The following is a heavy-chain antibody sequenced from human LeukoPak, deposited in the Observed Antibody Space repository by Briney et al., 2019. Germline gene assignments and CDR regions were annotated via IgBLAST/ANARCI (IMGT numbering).Heavy chain of an antibody. V-gene: IGHV4-34*01. CDR2: INHSGST. Sequence: SETLSLTCAVYGGSFSGYYWSWIRQPPGKGLEWIGEINHSGSTNYNPSLKSRVTISVDTSKNQFSLKLSSVTAADTAVYYCARVIPPTWGSCWYGGWFDPWGQGTLVTVSS. CDR3: ARVIPPTWGSCWYGGWFDP. J-gene: IGHJ5*02. D-gene: IGHD6-19*01. CDR1: GGSFSGYY.